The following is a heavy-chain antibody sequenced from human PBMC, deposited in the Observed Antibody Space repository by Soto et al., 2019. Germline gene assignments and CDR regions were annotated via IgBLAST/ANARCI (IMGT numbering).Heavy chain of an antibody. D-gene: IGHD3-16*01. V-gene: IGHV4-4*02. Sequence: QVQLQESGPGLVKPSGIMSLTCAMSGGSITDKWWSWIRQTPGKGMEWIGEAQHSGSTNYSPSLKRPVTMSVDTSKNYCSLKFFSLTAADTAIYYCAREGDHPFSLGYWGQGTLVTVSS. CDR2: AQHSGST. J-gene: IGHJ4*02. CDR3: AREGDHPFSLGY. CDR1: GGSITDKW.